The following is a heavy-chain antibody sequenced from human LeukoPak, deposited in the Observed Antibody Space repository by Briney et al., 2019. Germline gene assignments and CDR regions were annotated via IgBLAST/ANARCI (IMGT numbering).Heavy chain of an antibody. J-gene: IGHJ4*02. V-gene: IGHV1-18*01. Sequence: ASVKVSCKASGYTFTSYGISWVRQAPGQGLEWMGWISAYNGNTNYAQKLQGRVTMTTDTSTSTAHMELRSLRSDDTAVHYCARDWPIRGLYSGYDPKDYWGQGTLVTVSS. D-gene: IGHD5-12*01. CDR3: ARDWPIRGLYSGYDPKDY. CDR2: ISAYNGNT. CDR1: GYTFTSYG.